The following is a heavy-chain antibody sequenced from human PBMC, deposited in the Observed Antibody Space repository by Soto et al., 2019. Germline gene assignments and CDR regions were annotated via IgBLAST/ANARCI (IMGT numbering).Heavy chain of an antibody. CDR1: GFTFSSYG. D-gene: IGHD2-15*01. Sequence: GGSLRLSCAASGFTFSSYGMHWVRQAPGKGLEWVAVIWYDGSNKYYADSVKGRFTISRDNSKNTLYLQMNSLRAEDTAVYYCARGVPWGYCSGGSCQYSYGMDVWGQGTTVTVSS. CDR3: ARGVPWGYCSGGSCQYSYGMDV. CDR2: IWYDGSNK. J-gene: IGHJ6*02. V-gene: IGHV3-33*01.